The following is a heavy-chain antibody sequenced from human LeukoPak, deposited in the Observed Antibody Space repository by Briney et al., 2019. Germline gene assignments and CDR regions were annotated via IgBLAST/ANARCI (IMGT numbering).Heavy chain of an antibody. CDR2: ITSSSSYK. D-gene: IGHD6-13*01. CDR3: ASLMTYSSSRDY. Sequence: GGSLRLSCAASGFTVGSNYMNWVRRAPGKGLEWVSSITSSSSYKYYAASVKGRFTISRDNAKNSLYLQMDSLRDEDTAVYYCASLMTYSSSRDYWGQGTLVTVSS. V-gene: IGHV3-21*01. J-gene: IGHJ4*02. CDR1: GFTVGSNY.